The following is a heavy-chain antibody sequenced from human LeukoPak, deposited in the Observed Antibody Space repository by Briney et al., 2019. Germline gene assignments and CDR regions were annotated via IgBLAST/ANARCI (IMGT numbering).Heavy chain of an antibody. Sequence: GGSLRLSCAASGFTFNNYAMSWVRQAPGKGLEWVSTAVGSGSNTYYADSVKGRFTISRDNSKNTLYLQMNSLRAGDTAVYYCAKELRYFDPYYFDYWGQGTLVTVSS. V-gene: IGHV3-23*01. CDR2: AVGSGSNT. CDR3: AKELRYFDPYYFDY. J-gene: IGHJ4*02. D-gene: IGHD3-9*01. CDR1: GFTFNNYA.